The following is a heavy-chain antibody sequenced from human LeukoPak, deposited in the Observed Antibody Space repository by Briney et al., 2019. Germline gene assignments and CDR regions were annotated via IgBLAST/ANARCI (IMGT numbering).Heavy chain of an antibody. D-gene: IGHD1-7*01. J-gene: IGHJ5*02. CDR3: AREIGNYPRWFDP. CDR1: GFTFSSYA. V-gene: IGHV3-48*03. Sequence: GGSLRLSCTASGFTFSSYAMHWVRQAPGKGLEWVSYIRSSGSPIYHADSVKGRFTISRDNAKNPLYLQMNSLRVEDTAVYYCAREIGNYPRWFDPWGQGTLVTVSS. CDR2: IRSSGSPI.